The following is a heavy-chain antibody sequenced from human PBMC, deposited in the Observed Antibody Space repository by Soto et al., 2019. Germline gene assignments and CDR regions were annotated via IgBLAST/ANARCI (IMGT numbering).Heavy chain of an antibody. J-gene: IGHJ5*02. CDR1: GGTFSSYA. D-gene: IGHD3-10*01. Sequence: SVKVSCKASGGTFSSYAISWVRQAPGQGLEWMGGIIPIFGTANYAQKFQGRVTITADESTSTAYMELSSLRSEDTAVYYCARSGTVLPWFDPWGQGTLVTVSS. CDR2: IIPIFGTA. CDR3: ARSGTVLPWFDP. V-gene: IGHV1-69*13.